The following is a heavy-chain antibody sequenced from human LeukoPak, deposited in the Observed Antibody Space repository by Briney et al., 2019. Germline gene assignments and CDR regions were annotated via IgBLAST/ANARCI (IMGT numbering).Heavy chain of an antibody. V-gene: IGHV3-33*06. Sequence: GGSLRLSCAASGFTLSSYGMHWVRPAPGEGREGVAVIWYDGSNKYYGDSVKGRFTISRDNSKNTLYLQMNSLRAEDTAVYYCAKDEGSGYYYWGQGTLVTVSS. CDR2: IWYDGSNK. CDR1: GFTLSSYG. CDR3: AKDEGSGYYY. D-gene: IGHD3-22*01. J-gene: IGHJ4*02.